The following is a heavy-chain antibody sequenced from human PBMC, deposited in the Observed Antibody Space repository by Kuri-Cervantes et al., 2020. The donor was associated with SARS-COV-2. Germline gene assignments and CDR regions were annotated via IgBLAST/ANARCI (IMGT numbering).Heavy chain of an antibody. CDR3: ARGEGVGGLMVLFQWRGAGPLDF. J-gene: IGHJ4*02. CDR1: GYTFTGYY. Sequence: ASVKVSCKASGYTFTGYYMHWVRQAPGQGLEWMGWINPNSGGTNYAQKFQGWVAMTRDTSLSTAYMELSRLGSADTAVYYCARGEGVGGLMVLFQWRGAGPLDFWGQGTLVTVSS. V-gene: IGHV1-2*04. CDR2: INPNSGGT. D-gene: IGHD4/OR15-4a*01.